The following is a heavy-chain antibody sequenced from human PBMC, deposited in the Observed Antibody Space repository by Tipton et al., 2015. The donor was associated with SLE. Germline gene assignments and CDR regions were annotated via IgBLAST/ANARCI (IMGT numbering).Heavy chain of an antibody. Sequence: QLVQSGAEVKEPGSSVKVSCKTSGGSFSTYAISWVRQAPGRGLEWMGGVIPTSGAASYAQKFQGRVTITADKSTNTAYMELRSLRSDDTAEYFCARVPKEEYSSFLDFYYMDVWGTGTTVTVSS. CDR2: VIPTSGAA. J-gene: IGHJ6*03. CDR1: GGSFSTYA. D-gene: IGHD6-6*01. CDR3: ARVPKEEYSSFLDFYYMDV. V-gene: IGHV1-69*06.